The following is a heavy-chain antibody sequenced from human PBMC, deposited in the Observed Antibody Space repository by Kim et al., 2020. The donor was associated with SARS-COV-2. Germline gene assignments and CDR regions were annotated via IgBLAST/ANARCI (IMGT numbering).Heavy chain of an antibody. Sequence: SETLSLTCTVSGGSISSGSYYWSWIRQPAGKGLEWIGRIYTSGSTNHNPSLKSRVTISVDTSKNQFSLKLSSVTAADTPVYYCASSLYYYDSSGYSLLNDAFDIWGQGTMVTVSS. CDR1: GGSISSGSYY. CDR2: IYTSGST. J-gene: IGHJ3*02. V-gene: IGHV4-61*02. CDR3: ASSLYYYDSSGYSLLNDAFDI. D-gene: IGHD3-22*01.